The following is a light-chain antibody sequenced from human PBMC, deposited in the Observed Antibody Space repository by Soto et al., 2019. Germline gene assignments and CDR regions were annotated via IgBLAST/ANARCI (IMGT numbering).Light chain of an antibody. Sequence: QLVLTQPPSASGTPGQRVTISCSGSSSNIGSNYVCWYQHLPGTAPKLLIYRNNQRPSGVPDRFSGSKSGTSASLAISGLRSEDEADYYCAAWDDSLSAWVFGGGTKLTVL. J-gene: IGLJ3*02. CDR2: RNN. CDR3: AAWDDSLSAWV. V-gene: IGLV1-47*01. CDR1: SSNIGSNY.